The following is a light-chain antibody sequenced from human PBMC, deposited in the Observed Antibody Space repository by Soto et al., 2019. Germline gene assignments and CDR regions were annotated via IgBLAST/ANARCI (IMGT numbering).Light chain of an antibody. CDR3: QQYGSSPYT. CDR1: QSVSSTY. J-gene: IGKJ2*01. Sequence: EIVLTQSPGTLSLSPGERATLSCRASQSVSSTYLAWYQQKPGQAPRLLIYGASIRATGFPDRFSGSGSGTDFTLTNSRLEPEDFAVYYCQQYGSSPYTFGQGTKLEIK. V-gene: IGKV3-20*01. CDR2: GAS.